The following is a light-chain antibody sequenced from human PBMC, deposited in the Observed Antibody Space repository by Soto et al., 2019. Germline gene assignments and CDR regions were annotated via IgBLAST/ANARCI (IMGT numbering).Light chain of an antibody. CDR3: QSYDSNLSVV. J-gene: IGLJ2*01. CDR2: GNS. CDR1: SSNIGVCYD. Sequence: QSVLTQPPSVSGAPGQTVTISCTGSSSNIGVCYDVQWYQQLSGTAPKLLIYGNSNRPSGVPDRFSGSKSGTSASLAITGLQAEDEADYYCQSYDSNLSVVFGGGNKLTVL. V-gene: IGLV1-40*01.